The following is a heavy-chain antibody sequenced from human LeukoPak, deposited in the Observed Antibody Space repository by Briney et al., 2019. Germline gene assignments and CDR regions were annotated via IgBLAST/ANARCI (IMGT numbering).Heavy chain of an antibody. CDR3: ARDPGYGDQEAFV. CDR1: GFTFSSYD. V-gene: IGHV3-33*01. J-gene: IGHJ4*02. Sequence: GGSLRLSCAASGFTFSSYDMHWVRQAPGKGLEWVAVIWYDGSNKYYADSVKGRFTISRDNSKSTLYLQMNSLRAEDTAVYYCARDPGYGDQEAFVWGQGTLVTVSS. D-gene: IGHD4-17*01. CDR2: IWYDGSNK.